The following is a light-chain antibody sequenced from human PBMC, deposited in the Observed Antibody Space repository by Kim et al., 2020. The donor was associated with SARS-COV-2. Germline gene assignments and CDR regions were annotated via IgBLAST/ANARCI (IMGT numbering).Light chain of an antibody. CDR3: NSRDSDDYVV. Sequence: VALGQTVRITCQGDSLRSYYATWYQQKPGQAPKVVIYGKDNRPSGVPDRFSGSSSGNTAYLTITGTQAGNEADYYCNSRDSDDYVVFGGGTKVTVL. J-gene: IGLJ2*01. V-gene: IGLV3-19*01. CDR1: SLRSYY. CDR2: GKD.